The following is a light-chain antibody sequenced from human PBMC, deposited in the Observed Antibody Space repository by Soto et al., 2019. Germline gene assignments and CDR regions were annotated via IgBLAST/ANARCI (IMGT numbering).Light chain of an antibody. CDR2: VAS. CDR1: QSVTSDF. V-gene: IGKV3-20*01. CDR3: QQYGRSSLMFT. J-gene: IGKJ2*01. Sequence: EIVLTQSPGTLSLSPGERATLSCRASQSVTSDFLAWYQQKPGQAPRLLIYVASTRAAGVPDRFSGSGSGSDFTLSITRLEPEDFAVYYCQQYGRSSLMFTFGQGTKLEV.